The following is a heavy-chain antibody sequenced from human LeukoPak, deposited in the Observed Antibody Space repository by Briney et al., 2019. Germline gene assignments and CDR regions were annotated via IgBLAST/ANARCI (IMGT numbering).Heavy chain of an antibody. Sequence: ASVTVSCKASGYTFTSYGISWVRQAPGQGLEWMGWISAYNGNTNYAQKFQGWVTMTRDTSISTAYMELSRLRSDDTAVYYWGEGRGYSPLYGRECWGQGTTATV. CDR1: GYTFTSYG. J-gene: IGHJ6*02. CDR2: ISAYNGNT. V-gene: IGHV1-18*01. CDR3: GEGRGYSPLYGREC. D-gene: IGHD3-22*01.